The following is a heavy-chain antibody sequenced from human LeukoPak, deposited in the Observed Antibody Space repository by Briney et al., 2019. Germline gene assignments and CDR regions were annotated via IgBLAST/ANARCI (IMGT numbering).Heavy chain of an antibody. D-gene: IGHD2-15*01. J-gene: IGHJ5*02. CDR3: ARCKVVVAATPLEGWFDP. CDR2: IYTSGST. V-gene: IGHV4-61*02. CDR1: GNSISSGDNY. Sequence: PSQTLSLTCTVSGNSISSGDNYWSWIRQPAGKGLEWIGRIYTSGSTNYNPSLKSRVTISGDTSKNQFSLRLSSVTAADTAVYYCARCKVVVAATPLEGWFDPWGQGTLVTVSS.